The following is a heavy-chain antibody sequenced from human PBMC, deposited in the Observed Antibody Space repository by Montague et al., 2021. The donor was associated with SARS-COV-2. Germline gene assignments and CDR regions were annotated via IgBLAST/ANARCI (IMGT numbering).Heavy chain of an antibody. J-gene: IGHJ4*02. D-gene: IGHD3-9*01. CDR3: ARAAGNYDILTGYYDY. CDR1: GFTFSSYA. V-gene: IGHV3-30*04. CDR2: ISYDGSNK. Sequence: SQRLSCAASGFTFSSYAMHWVRQAPGKGLEWVAVISYDGSNKYYADSVKGRFTISRDNSKNTLYLQMNSLRAEDTAVYYCARAAGNYDILTGYYDYWGQGTLVTVSS.